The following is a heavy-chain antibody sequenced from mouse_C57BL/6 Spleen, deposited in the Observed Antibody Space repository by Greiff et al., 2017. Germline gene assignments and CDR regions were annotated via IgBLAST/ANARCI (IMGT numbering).Heavy chain of an antibody. Sequence: QVQLQQPGAELVRPGSSVKLSCKASGYTFTSYWMDWVKQRPGQGLEWIGNIYPSDSETHYNQKFKDKATLTVDKSSSTAYMQLSSLTSEDSAVYYCARHCSPGDYWGQGTTLTVSS. CDR1: GYTFTSYW. CDR2: IYPSDSET. J-gene: IGHJ2*01. D-gene: IGHD1-1*01. V-gene: IGHV1-61*01. CDR3: ARHCSPGDY.